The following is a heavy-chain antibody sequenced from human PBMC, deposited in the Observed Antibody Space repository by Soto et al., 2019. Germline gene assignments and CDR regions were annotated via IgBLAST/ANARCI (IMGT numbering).Heavy chain of an antibody. J-gene: IGHJ4*02. CDR1: GFSLSTSGVG. D-gene: IGHD3-22*01. Sequence: QITLKESAPTLVKPTQTLTLTCTFSGFSLSTSGVGVGWIRQPPGKALECLALIYWDDDKRYSPSLKSRLTITMDTSKNQVVLTMTNMDPVDTGTYYCAHRLQNGYYYNGGTFNYWGQGALVTVSS. CDR3: AHRLQNGYYYNGGTFNY. CDR2: IYWDDDK. V-gene: IGHV2-5*02.